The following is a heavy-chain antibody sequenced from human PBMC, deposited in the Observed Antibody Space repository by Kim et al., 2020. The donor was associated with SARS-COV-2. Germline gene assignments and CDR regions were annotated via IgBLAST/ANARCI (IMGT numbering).Heavy chain of an antibody. Sequence: SETLSLTCTVSGGSISSYYWSWIRQPPGKGLEWIGYIYYSGSTNYNPSLKSRVTISVDTSKNQFSLKLSSVTAADTAVYYCARRDSSSWCGGAFDIWGQG. CDR3: ARRDSSSWCGGAFDI. V-gene: IGHV4-59*08. CDR1: GGSISSYY. J-gene: IGHJ3*02. D-gene: IGHD6-13*01. CDR2: IYYSGST.